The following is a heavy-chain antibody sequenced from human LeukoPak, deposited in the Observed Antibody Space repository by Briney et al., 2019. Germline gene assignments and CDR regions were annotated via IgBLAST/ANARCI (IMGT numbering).Heavy chain of an antibody. CDR2: ISYSGST. CDR3: ARGFDWLLSSYFDY. J-gene: IGHJ4*02. V-gene: IGHV4-59*12. D-gene: IGHD3-9*01. Sequence: SETLSLTCTVSGGSISNYYWNWTRQPPGKGLEWIGYISYSGSTNYNPSLKSRVTISVDTSRNQFSLKLSSVTAADTAVYYCARGFDWLLSSYFDYWGQGTLVTVSS. CDR1: GGSISNYY.